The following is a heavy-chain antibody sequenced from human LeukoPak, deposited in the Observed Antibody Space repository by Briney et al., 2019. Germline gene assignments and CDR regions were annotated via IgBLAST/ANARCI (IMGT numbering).Heavy chain of an antibody. Sequence: ASVKVSCKASGFTFTNYGISWVRQAPGQGLEWMGGIIPIFGTANYAQKFQGRVTITTDESTSTAYMELSSLRSEDTAVYYCASTPMGHCSSTSCYRRGAFDIWGQGTMVTVSS. V-gene: IGHV1-69*05. CDR3: ASTPMGHCSSTSCYRRGAFDI. CDR2: IIPIFGTA. J-gene: IGHJ3*02. CDR1: GFTFTNYG. D-gene: IGHD2-2*02.